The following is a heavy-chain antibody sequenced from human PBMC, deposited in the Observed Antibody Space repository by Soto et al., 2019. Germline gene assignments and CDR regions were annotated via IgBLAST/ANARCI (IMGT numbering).Heavy chain of an antibody. D-gene: IGHD3-10*01. CDR2: IYYSGST. Sequence: PSETLSLTCTVSGGSISSYYWSWIRQPPGKGLEWIGYIYYSGSTNYNPSLKSRVTISVDTSKNQFSLKLSSVTAADTAVYYCASDYYYGSGTNGDYYYMDVWGKGTTVTVS. CDR1: GGSISSYY. V-gene: IGHV4-59*01. CDR3: ASDYYYGSGTNGDYYYMDV. J-gene: IGHJ6*03.